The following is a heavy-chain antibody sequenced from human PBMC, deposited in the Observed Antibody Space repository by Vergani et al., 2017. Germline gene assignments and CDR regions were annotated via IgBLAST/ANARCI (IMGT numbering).Heavy chain of an antibody. D-gene: IGHD3-9*01. CDR1: GGTFSSYA. Sequence: QVQLVQSGAEVKKPGSSVKVSCKASGGTFSSYAISWVRQAPGQGLEWMGGIIPIFGTANYAQKFQGRVTITAAKSTSTAYMELSSLRSETTAVYYCASVDFDWSIPPPWGQGTLVTVSS. J-gene: IGHJ5*02. CDR3: ASVDFDWSIPPP. CDR2: IIPIFGTA. V-gene: IGHV1-69*14.